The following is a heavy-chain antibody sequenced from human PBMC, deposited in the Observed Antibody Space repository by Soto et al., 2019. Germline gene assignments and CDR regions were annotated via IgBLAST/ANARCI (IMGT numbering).Heavy chain of an antibody. CDR2: ISGSGGSS. D-gene: IGHD6-13*01. CDR3: AKVTKRAAAGRYEYYKYGMDV. Sequence: GGSLRLSCAAAGFAFSTYAMTWVRQAPGKGLEWVSVISGSGGSSYYAASVKGRFTISRDNSKNTLFLQMNGLRAEDTAVYYCAKVTKRAAAGRYEYYKYGMDVWGQGTTVTDSS. V-gene: IGHV3-23*01. CDR1: GFAFSTYA. J-gene: IGHJ6*02.